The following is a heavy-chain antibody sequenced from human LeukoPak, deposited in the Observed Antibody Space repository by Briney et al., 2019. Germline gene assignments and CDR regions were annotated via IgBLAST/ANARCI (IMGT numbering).Heavy chain of an antibody. Sequence: ASVKVSCKASGYTFTSYGISWVRQAPGQGLEWMGWISAYNGNTNYAQKLQGRVTMTTDTSTSTAYMELRSLRSEDTAVYYCARGAPGYGYGMDVWGQGTTVTVSS. V-gene: IGHV1-18*01. CDR1: GYTFTSYG. CDR2: ISAYNGNT. D-gene: IGHD2-15*01. J-gene: IGHJ6*02. CDR3: ARGAPGYGYGMDV.